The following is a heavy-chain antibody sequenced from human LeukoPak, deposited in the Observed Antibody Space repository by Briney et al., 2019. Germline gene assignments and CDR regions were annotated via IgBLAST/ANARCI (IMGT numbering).Heavy chain of an antibody. CDR3: ARDTHSSGWSDAFDI. CDR1: GFIFSDYY. J-gene: IGHJ3*02. CDR2: IYSGGST. V-gene: IGHV3-53*01. Sequence: GGSLRLSCAASGFIFSDYYMSWIRQAPGKGLEWVSVIYSGGSTYYADSVKGRFTISRDNSKNTLYLQMNSLRAEDTAVYYCARDTHSSGWSDAFDIWGQGTMVTVSS. D-gene: IGHD6-19*01.